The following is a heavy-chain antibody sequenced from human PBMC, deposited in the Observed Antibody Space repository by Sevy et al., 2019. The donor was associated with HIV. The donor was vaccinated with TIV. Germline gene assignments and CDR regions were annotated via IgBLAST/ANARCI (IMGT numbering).Heavy chain of an antibody. Sequence: SEALSLTCTVSGVSISNYYWAWIRQPPRKGLERVGFSGSTNYNPSLKSRVTTSVDTSKNHFSLKLSSVTVADTAIYYCARGGPNQHQLDYFDYWGQGTLVIVSS. D-gene: IGHD6-13*01. J-gene: IGHJ4*02. CDR1: GVSISNYY. CDR2: SGST. CDR3: ARGGPNQHQLDYFDY. V-gene: IGHV4-59*01.